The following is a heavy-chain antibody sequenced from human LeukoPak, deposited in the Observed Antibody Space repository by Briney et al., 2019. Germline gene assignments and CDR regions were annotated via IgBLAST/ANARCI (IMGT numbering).Heavy chain of an antibody. D-gene: IGHD6-13*01. Sequence: SETLSLTCTVSGASFNSDDQYWNWIRQSPGKGLEWIGSIHPSGMLYNNPSLESRVTISVDTSRNQFSLKLGSVTAADTAVYYCARHGSIATGAFTYWGQGTLVTVSS. CDR2: IHPSGML. CDR3: ARHGSIATGAFTY. J-gene: IGHJ4*02. V-gene: IGHV4-39*01. CDR1: GASFNSDDQY.